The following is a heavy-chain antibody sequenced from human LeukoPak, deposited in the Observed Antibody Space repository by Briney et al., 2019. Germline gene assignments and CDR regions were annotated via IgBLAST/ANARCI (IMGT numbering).Heavy chain of an antibody. CDR2: IGTAGDT. J-gene: IGHJ4*02. CDR1: GFTFSSYD. D-gene: IGHD5-12*01. CDR3: ARGRGGYGLDY. V-gene: IGHV3-13*01. Sequence: GGSLRLSCAASGFTFSSYDMHWVRQATGKGLEWVSAIGTAGDTYYPGSVKGRFTISRENAKNSLYLQMNSLRAGGTAVYYCARGRGGYGLDYWGQGTLVTVSS.